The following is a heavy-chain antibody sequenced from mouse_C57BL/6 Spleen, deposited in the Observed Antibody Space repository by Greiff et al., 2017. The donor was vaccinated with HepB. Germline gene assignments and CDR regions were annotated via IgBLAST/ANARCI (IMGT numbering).Heavy chain of an antibody. CDR3: ARSGFTTVVAP. CDR2: SILGSGGT. D-gene: IGHD1-1*01. V-gene: IGHV1-54*01. Sequence: HVLLQQSVAVLVRPVPSVTVSCKASGYAFTNYLIEWVKQRPGQGLEWIGVSILGSGGTNYNEKVKGKATLTADKSSSTAYMQLSRLTSEESAVYFRARSGFTTVVAPWGQGTTLTVSS. J-gene: IGHJ2*01. CDR1: GYAFTNYL.